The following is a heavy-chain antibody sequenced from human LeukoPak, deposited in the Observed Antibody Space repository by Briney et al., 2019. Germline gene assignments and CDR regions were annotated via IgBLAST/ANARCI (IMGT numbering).Heavy chain of an antibody. CDR3: ARDLMVRGVSRFDP. V-gene: IGHV1-69*04. CDR1: GGTFSSYA. CDR2: IIPILGIA. D-gene: IGHD3-10*01. J-gene: IGHJ5*02. Sequence: ASVNVSCKASGGTFSSYAISWVRQAPGQGLEWMGRIIPILGIANYAQKFQGRVTITADKSTSTAYMELSSLRSEDTAVYYCARDLMVRGVSRFDPWGQGTLVTVSS.